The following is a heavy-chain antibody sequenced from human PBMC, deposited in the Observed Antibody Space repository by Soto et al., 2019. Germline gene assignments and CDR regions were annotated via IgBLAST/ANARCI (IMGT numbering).Heavy chain of an antibody. D-gene: IGHD1-7*01. CDR1: GFTFSSYS. CDR2: ISSSSSYI. J-gene: IGHJ5*02. CDR3: ARVGLVELGANWFDP. Sequence: PGGSLRLSCAASGFTFSSYSMNWVRQAPGKGLEWVSSISSSSSYIYYADSVKGRFTISRDNAKNSLYLQMNSLRAEDTAVYYCARVGLVELGANWFDPWGQGTLVTVSS. V-gene: IGHV3-21*01.